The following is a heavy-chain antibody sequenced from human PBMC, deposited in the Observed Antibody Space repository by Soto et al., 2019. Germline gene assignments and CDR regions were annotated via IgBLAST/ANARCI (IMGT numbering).Heavy chain of an antibody. CDR3: ARDPLKDYGSGSYYTGDHYYYYYGMDV. D-gene: IGHD3-10*01. V-gene: IGHV1-69*13. CDR1: GGTFSSYA. J-gene: IGHJ6*02. CDR2: IIPIFGTA. Sequence: SVKVSCKASGGTFSSYAISWVRQAPGQGLEWMGGIIPIFGTANYAQKFQGRVTITADESTSTAYMELSSLRSEDTAVYYCARDPLKDYGSGSYYTGDHYYYYYGMDVCGQGPTVTVSS.